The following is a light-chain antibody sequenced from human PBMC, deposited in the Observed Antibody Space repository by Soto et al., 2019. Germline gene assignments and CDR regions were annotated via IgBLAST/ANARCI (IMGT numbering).Light chain of an antibody. CDR3: QQYGDSPAT. Sequence: EIVLTQSPGTLSLSPGERATLSCRASQSVSSSYLACYQQKPGQPPRLLIYGAFNRATGIPDRFSGSGAGTDFTLTFSRLEPEDVAVYYWQQYGDSPATFGPGTKVDIK. CDR2: GAF. J-gene: IGKJ3*01. V-gene: IGKV3-20*01. CDR1: QSVSSSY.